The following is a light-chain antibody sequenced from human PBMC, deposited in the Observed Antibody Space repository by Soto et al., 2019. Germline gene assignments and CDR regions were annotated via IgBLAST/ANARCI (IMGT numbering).Light chain of an antibody. CDR1: QSVSSSY. CDR2: GAS. V-gene: IGKV3-20*01. CDR3: QQYGSSPWT. J-gene: IGKJ1*01. Sequence: ELVLTQAAGTLSLSPGERATLSCRASQSVSSSYLAWYQQKPGQAPRLLIYGASSRATGIPDRFSGSGSGTDFTLTISSLEPEDFAVYYCQQYGSSPWTFGQGTKV.